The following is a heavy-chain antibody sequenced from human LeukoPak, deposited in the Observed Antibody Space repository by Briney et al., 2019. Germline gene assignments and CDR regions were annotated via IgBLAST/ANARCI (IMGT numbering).Heavy chain of an antibody. CDR3: AKGWGTHCGGDCDAFDL. D-gene: IGHD2-21*02. Sequence: GGSLRLSCAASGFTFSSYGMNWVRQAPGKGLEWVSGISSSGNTYYAESVKGRFTISRDNSKNTVYLQMNSLRAEDTAIYYCAKGWGTHCGGDCDAFDLWGQGTMVTVSS. CDR1: GFTFSSYG. CDR2: ISSSGNT. V-gene: IGHV3-23*01. J-gene: IGHJ3*01.